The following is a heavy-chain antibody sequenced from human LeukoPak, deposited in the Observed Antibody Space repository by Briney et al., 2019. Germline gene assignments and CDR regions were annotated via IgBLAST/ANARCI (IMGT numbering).Heavy chain of an antibody. CDR1: GFTFSSYS. CDR2: ISSSSSYI. V-gene: IGHV3-21*01. CDR3: AKDQEVTNYFDY. Sequence: GGSLRLSCAASGFTFSSYSMNWVRQASGKGLEWVSSISSSSSYIYYADSVKGRFTISRDNAKNSLYLQMNSLRAEDTAVYYCAKDQEVTNYFDYWGQGTLVTVSS. J-gene: IGHJ4*02. D-gene: IGHD4-4*01.